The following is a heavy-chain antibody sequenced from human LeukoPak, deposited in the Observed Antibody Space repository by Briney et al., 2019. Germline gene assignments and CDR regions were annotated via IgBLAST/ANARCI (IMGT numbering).Heavy chain of an antibody. V-gene: IGHV3-48*03. CDR2: ISRSGTTK. J-gene: IGHJ5*02. Sequence: QTGGSLRLSCAASGFTFSSYEMNWVRQAPGKGLEWVAYISRSGTTKNYADSVKGRFTISRDNAKNSLYLQMNSLRAEDTAVYYCARDWPPNWFDPWGQGTLVTVSS. CDR1: GFTFSSYE. CDR3: ARDWPPNWFDP.